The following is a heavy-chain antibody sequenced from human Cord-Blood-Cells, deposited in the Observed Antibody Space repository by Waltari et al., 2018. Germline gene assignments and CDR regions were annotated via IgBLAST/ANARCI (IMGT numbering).Heavy chain of an antibody. CDR2: IKQDGSEK. CDR3: ARDDNWNYDY. Sequence: EGQLVAPGVGLVQSGGSLGLACAASGLTFSGDWMGWVRQAQGKGLACVANIKQDGSEKYYVDSVKGRFTISRDNAKNSLYLQMNSLRAEDTAVYYCARDDNWNYDYWVQGTLVTVSS. V-gene: IGHV3-7*01. CDR1: GLTFSGDW. J-gene: IGHJ4*02. D-gene: IGHD1-20*01.